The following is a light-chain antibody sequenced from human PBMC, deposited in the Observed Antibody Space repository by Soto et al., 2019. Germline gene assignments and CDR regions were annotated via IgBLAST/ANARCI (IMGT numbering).Light chain of an antibody. CDR2: DAF. CDR1: QSISSN. J-gene: IGKJ4*01. V-gene: IGKV3-11*01. CDR3: HQRSNWPET. Sequence: EIVFTQSPCTLSLSPGERATLSCRASQSISSNLAWYQQTPGQAPRLLIYDAFNRATGIPARFSGSGSGTDFTLTISSLEPEDFAVYYCHQRSNWPETFGGGTKVDIK.